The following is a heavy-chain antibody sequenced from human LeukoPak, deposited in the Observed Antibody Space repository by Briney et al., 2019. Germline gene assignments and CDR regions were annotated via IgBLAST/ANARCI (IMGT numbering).Heavy chain of an antibody. CDR2: IKGKTDGGTT. Sequence: GGSLRLSCAASGFTFSNAWMSWVRQAPGKGLEWVGRIKGKTDGGTTDYAAPVKGRFTISRDDSKNTLYLQMNSLKTEDTAVYYCTTSVAGPLDAFDIWGQGTMVTVSS. CDR3: TTSVAGPLDAFDI. V-gene: IGHV3-15*01. D-gene: IGHD6-19*01. CDR1: GFTFSNAW. J-gene: IGHJ3*02.